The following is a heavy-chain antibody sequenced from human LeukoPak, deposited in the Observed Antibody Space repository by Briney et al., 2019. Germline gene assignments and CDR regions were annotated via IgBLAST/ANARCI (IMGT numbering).Heavy chain of an antibody. Sequence: SMTLSWAASGFTFTIYAMHWVRQAPGRGLEWVGFMSDEGSNKYYADSRKGRFTISRDNSKNTLYLQMNSLRAEDTAVYYCASLGGVVVVAANYNWFDPWGQGTLVTVSS. CDR2: MSDEGSNK. D-gene: IGHD2-15*01. V-gene: IGHV3-30-3*02. J-gene: IGHJ5*02. CDR3: ASLGGVVVVAANYNWFDP. CDR1: GFTFTIYA.